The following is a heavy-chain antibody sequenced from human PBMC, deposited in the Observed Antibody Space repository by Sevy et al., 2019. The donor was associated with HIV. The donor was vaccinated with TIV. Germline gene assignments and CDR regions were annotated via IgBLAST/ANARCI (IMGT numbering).Heavy chain of an antibody. Sequence: GGCLRLSCAASGFTFDDYAMHWVRQAPGKGLEWVSGISWNSGSIGYADSVKGRFTISRDNAKNSLYLQMNSLRAEDTALYYCTKDLGGTMVRGLIVEPGPFDYWGQGTLVTVSS. V-gene: IGHV3-9*01. CDR3: TKDLGGTMVRGLIVEPGPFDY. CDR1: GFTFDDYA. J-gene: IGHJ4*02. D-gene: IGHD3-10*01. CDR2: ISWNSGSI.